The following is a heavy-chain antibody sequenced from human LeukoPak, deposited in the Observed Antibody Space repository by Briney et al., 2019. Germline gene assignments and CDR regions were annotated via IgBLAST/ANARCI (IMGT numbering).Heavy chain of an antibody. D-gene: IGHD4-23*01. CDR3: ASSGSNPYFDY. V-gene: IGHV3-21*01. Sequence: GGSLRLSCAASGLTFSSQAINWVRQAPGKGLEWVSSISSSSSYIYYADSVKGRFTISRDNAKNSLYLQMNSLRAEDTAVYYCASSGSNPYFDYWGQGTLVTVSS. CDR1: GLTFSSQA. CDR2: ISSSSSYI. J-gene: IGHJ4*02.